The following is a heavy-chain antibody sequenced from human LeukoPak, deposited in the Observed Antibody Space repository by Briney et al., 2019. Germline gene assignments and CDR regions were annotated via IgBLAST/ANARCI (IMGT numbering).Heavy chain of an antibody. CDR1: GGSFSGYY. CDR3: ARLRGYQTGYYYYYYGMDV. CDR2: INHSGST. D-gene: IGHD5-18*01. J-gene: IGHJ6*02. Sequence: SETLSLTCAVYGGSFSGYYWSWIRQPPGKGLEWIGEINHSGSTNYNPSLKSRVTISVDTSKNQFSLKLSSVTAADTAVYYCARLRGYQTGYYYYYYGMDVWGQGTLVTVSS. V-gene: IGHV4-34*01.